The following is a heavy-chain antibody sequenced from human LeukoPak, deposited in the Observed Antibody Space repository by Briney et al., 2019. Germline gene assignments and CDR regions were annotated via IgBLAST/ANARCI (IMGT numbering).Heavy chain of an antibody. CDR1: GGSFSGYY. J-gene: IGHJ6*02. Sequence: SETLSLTCAVYGGSFSGYYWSWIRQPPGKGLEWIGEINHSGSTNYNPSLKSRVTISVDPSKNQFSLKLSSVTAADTAVYYCARRRVVVAATRDYGMDVWGQGTTVTVSS. CDR3: ARRRVVVAATRDYGMDV. CDR2: INHSGST. D-gene: IGHD2-15*01. V-gene: IGHV4-34*01.